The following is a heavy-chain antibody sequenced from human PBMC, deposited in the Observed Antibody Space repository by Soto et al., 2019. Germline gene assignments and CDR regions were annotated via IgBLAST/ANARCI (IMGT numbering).Heavy chain of an antibody. CDR2: ISGSGSST. CDR3: AKVVKYDVLTGYYKGPDYYGMDV. CDR1: GFSFSKYA. J-gene: IGHJ6*02. Sequence: GGSLRLSCAASGFSFSKYAMTWVRQAPGKGLEWVSLISGSGSSTHYADSVEGRFTISRDNSKNTLYLEMDSLRAEDTAVYYCAKVVKYDVLTGYYKGPDYYGMDVWGQGTTVTVSS. D-gene: IGHD3-9*01. V-gene: IGHV3-23*01.